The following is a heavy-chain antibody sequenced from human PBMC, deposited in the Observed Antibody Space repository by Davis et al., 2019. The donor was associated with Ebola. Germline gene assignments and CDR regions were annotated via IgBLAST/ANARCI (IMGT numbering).Heavy chain of an antibody. CDR3: ARDPSGGSGWSVGYYGMDV. Sequence: PGGSLRLSCAASGFTLSSYAMNWVRQAPGKGLDWVSVIYRDGRMYHADSVKGRFTISRDNYENTLYLQMNSLRVEDTAVYFCARDPSGGSGWSVGYYGMDVWGKGTTVTVSS. CDR2: IYRDGRM. CDR1: GFTLSSYA. D-gene: IGHD6-19*01. V-gene: IGHV3-53*01. J-gene: IGHJ6*04.